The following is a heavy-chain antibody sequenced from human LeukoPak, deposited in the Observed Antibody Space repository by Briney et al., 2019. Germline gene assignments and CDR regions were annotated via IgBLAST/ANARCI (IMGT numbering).Heavy chain of an antibody. V-gene: IGHV4-39*01. D-gene: IGHD2-21*02. CDR2: ISYSGNT. J-gene: IGHJ4*01. CDR3: ARRSPLVAVTTAHYYDY. CDR1: GDSISSSNYF. Sequence: SETLSLTCTVSGDSISSSNYFWGWIRQPPGKGLEWIGEISYSGNTYYNPSLKSRVTISMDTSKNQFSLNLNSVTASDTTVYYCARRSPLVAVTTAHYYDYWGPELWSPSPQ.